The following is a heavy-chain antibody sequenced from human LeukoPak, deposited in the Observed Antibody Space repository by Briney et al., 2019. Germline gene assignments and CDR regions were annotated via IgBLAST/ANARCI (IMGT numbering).Heavy chain of an antibody. CDR3: ARVISGTVTTEYFDL. D-gene: IGHD4-17*01. CDR1: GGSISSYY. V-gene: IGHV4-59*08. CDR2: IYYSGST. J-gene: IGHJ2*01. Sequence: SETLSLTCTVSGGSISSYYWSWIRQPPGKGLEWIGYIYYSGSTNYNPSLKRRVTISVDTSKNQFSLKLNSVTAADTAVYYCARVISGTVTTEYFDLWGRGTLVTVSS.